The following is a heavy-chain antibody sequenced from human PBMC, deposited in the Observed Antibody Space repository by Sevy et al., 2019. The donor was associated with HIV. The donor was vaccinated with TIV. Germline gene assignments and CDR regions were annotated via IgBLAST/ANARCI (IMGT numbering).Heavy chain of an antibody. CDR2: ISGRSSYI. J-gene: IGHJ4*02. CDR1: GFTFSDYY. D-gene: IGHD2-2*01. Sequence: GGSLRLSCAASGFTFSDYYMNWVRQAPGKGLEWVSSISGRSSYIHYADSVTGRFTISRYNSKNSVYLQINSRIADDTSVYFFARDGCCSRTSCFRYFDSWGQGALVTVSS. CDR3: ARDGCCSRTSCFRYFDS. V-gene: IGHV3-21*06.